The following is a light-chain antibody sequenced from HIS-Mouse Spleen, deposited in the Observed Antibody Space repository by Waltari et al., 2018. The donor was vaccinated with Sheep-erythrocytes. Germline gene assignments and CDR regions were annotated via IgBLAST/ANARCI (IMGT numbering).Light chain of an antibody. CDR1: LRDFAGSNY. CDR3: CSYAGSYNHV. J-gene: IGLJ1*01. CDR2: DVS. Sequence: QSALTQPRSVSGSPGHAVTTSCPGPLRDFAGSNYVSWYQQHPGKAPKLMIYDVSKRPSGVPDRFSGSKSGNTASLTISGLQAEDEADYYCCSYAGSYNHVFATGTKVTVL. V-gene: IGLV2-11*01.